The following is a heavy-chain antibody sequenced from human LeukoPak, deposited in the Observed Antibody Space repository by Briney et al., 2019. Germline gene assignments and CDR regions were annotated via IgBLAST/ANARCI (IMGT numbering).Heavy chain of an antibody. CDR2: IKEDGSEI. CDR3: ATDRGWLRFDY. J-gene: IGHJ4*02. Sequence: GVSLRLSCAASRFTFNSYWMSWVRQAPGKGLEWVANIKEDGSEINYIDSVKGRFTISRDNAKNLLYLQMNSLRAEDTAVYYCATDRGWLRFDYWGQGTLVTVSS. CDR1: RFTFNSYW. V-gene: IGHV3-7*01. D-gene: IGHD5-12*01.